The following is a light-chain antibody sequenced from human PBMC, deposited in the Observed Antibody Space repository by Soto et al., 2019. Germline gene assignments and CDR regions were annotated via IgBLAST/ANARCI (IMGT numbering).Light chain of an antibody. V-gene: IGKV1-8*01. CDR3: QQSYSTPWT. CDR2: AAS. J-gene: IGKJ1*01. Sequence: AIRMTQSPSSLSASTGDRVTISCRASQGISSYLAWYQKKPGKAPKLLIYAASTLQSGVPSRFSGSGSGTDFTLTISSLQPEDFATYYCQQSYSTPWTFGQGTKVDIK. CDR1: QGISSY.